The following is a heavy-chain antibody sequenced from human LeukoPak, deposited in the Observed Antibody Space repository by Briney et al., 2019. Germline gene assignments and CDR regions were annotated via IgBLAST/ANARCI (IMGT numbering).Heavy chain of an antibody. D-gene: IGHD2-15*01. Sequence: ASVKVSCKASGYTFTSYYMHWVRQAPGQGLEWMGIINPSGGSTSYAQKFQGRVTMTRDTSTSTVYMELSSLRSEDTAVYYCARGQGYCSGGSCYAIGWFDPWGQGTLVTVSS. J-gene: IGHJ5*02. CDR2: INPSGGST. CDR3: ARGQGYCSGGSCYAIGWFDP. CDR1: GYTFTSYY. V-gene: IGHV1-46*01.